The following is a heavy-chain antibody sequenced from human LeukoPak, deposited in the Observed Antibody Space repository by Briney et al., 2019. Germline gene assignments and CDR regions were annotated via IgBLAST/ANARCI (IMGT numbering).Heavy chain of an antibody. CDR2: ISYDGSNK. V-gene: IGHV3-30-3*01. Sequence: PGGSLRLSCAASGFTFSSYAMHWVRQAPGKGLEWVAVISYDGSNKYYADSVKGRFTISRDNSKNTLYLQMNSLRAEDTAVYYCAREYQYCSSTSCPYYYYYMDVWGKGTTVTVSS. J-gene: IGHJ6*03. CDR1: GFTFSSYA. D-gene: IGHD2-2*01. CDR3: AREYQYCSSTSCPYYYYYMDV.